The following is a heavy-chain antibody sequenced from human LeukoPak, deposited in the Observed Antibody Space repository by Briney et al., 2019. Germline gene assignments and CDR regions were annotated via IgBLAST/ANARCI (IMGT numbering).Heavy chain of an antibody. D-gene: IGHD3-3*01. CDR1: GYTFTSYD. Sequence: ASVKVSCKASGYTFTSYDINWVRQATGQGLEWMGWMNPNSGNTGYAQKFQGRVTMTRNTSISTAYMELSSLRSEDTAAYYCARIFWSGYYSGFVYWGQGTLVTVSS. CDR3: ARIFWSGYYSGFVY. J-gene: IGHJ4*02. CDR2: MNPNSGNT. V-gene: IGHV1-8*01.